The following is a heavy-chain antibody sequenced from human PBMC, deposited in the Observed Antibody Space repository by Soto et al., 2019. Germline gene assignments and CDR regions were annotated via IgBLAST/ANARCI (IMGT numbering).Heavy chain of an antibody. V-gene: IGHV4-39*01. CDR2: IYYSGAA. J-gene: IGHJ4*02. Sequence: QLQLQESGPGLVKPSETLSLTCTVSGGSISGSSYYWGWIRQPPGKGLEWIGTIYYSGAAYYNPPIQRXXPXSXXTSSNQFSMKLNSVTAADTAVYYCTDMLGQWLPRDWGQGTVVTVSS. CDR1: GGSISGSSYY. CDR3: TDMLGQWLPRD. D-gene: IGHD6-19*01.